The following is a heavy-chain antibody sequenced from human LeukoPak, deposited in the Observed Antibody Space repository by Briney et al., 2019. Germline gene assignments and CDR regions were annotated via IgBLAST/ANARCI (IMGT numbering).Heavy chain of an antibody. D-gene: IGHD2-2*01. J-gene: IGHJ6*02. CDR3: ARDCSSTSCYPGCMDV. CDR1: GGSISSGGYY. V-gene: IGHV4-31*03. Sequence: SETLSPTCTVSGGSISSGGYYWSWIRQHPGKGLEWIGYIYYSGITYYNPSLKSRVTISVDTSKNQFSLKLSSVTAADTAVYYCARDCSSTSCYPGCMDVWGQGTTVTVSS. CDR2: IYYSGIT.